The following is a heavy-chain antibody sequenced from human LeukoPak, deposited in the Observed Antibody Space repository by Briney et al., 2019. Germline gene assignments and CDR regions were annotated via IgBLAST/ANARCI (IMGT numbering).Heavy chain of an antibody. CDR3: ASNYGIAAAGTTYYGMDV. CDR2: IIPILGIA. Sequence: GASVKVSCKASGGTFSSYAISWVRQAPGQGPEWMGRIIPILGIANYAQKFQGRVTITADKSTSTAYMELSSLRSEDTAVYYCASNYGIAAAGTTYYGMDVWGQGTTVTVSS. V-gene: IGHV1-69*04. CDR1: GGTFSSYA. D-gene: IGHD6-13*01. J-gene: IGHJ6*02.